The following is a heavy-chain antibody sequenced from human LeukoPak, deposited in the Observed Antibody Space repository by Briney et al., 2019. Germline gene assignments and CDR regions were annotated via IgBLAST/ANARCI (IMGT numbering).Heavy chain of an antibody. V-gene: IGHV3-74*01. J-gene: IGHJ6*03. CDR2: INSDGSST. Sequence: GSLRLSCAASGFTFSSYWMHWVRQAPGKGLVWVSRINSDGSSTSYADSVKGGFTISRDNAKNTLYLQTNSLRAEDTAVYYCARGRSEDRYCSGGSCYGSRNYYYYYMDVWGKGTTVTVSS. CDR3: ARGRSEDRYCSGGSCYGSRNYYYYYMDV. D-gene: IGHD2-15*01. CDR1: GFTFSSYW.